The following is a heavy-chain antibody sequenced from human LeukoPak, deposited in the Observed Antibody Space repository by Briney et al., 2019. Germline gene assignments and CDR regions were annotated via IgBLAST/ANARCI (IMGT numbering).Heavy chain of an antibody. Sequence: GRSLRLSCAASGFTFSSYGMHWVRQAPGKGLEWVAVIWYDGSNKYYADSVKGRFTISRDNSKNTLYLQMNSLRAEDTAVYYCARDLVVGVAATIYYYGMDVWGQGTTVTVSS. CDR1: GFTFSSYG. J-gene: IGHJ6*02. V-gene: IGHV3-33*01. CDR2: IWYDGSNK. CDR3: ARDLVVGVAATIYYYGMDV. D-gene: IGHD2-15*01.